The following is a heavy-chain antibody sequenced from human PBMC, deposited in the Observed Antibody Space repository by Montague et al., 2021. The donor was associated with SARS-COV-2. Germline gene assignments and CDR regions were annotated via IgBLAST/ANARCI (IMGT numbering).Heavy chain of an antibody. CDR2: INHSGRT. CDR1: GGSFISYY. Sequence: CAVYGGSFISYYWNWIRQPPGKGLEWIGDINHSGRTNLNPSLKXRVTGSLDTSKNQFSLKLRSVTAAETAVYYCARAVRGVIILSPYYAMDVWGQGTAVTVSS. D-gene: IGHD3-10*01. J-gene: IGHJ6*02. CDR3: ARAVRGVIILSPYYAMDV. V-gene: IGHV4-34*01.